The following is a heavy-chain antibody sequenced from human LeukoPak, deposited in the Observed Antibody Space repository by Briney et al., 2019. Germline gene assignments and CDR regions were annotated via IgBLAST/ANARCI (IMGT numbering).Heavy chain of an antibody. CDR2: ITSSSSYI. Sequence: PGGSLRLSCAASGFTFSSYNMNWVRQAPGKGLEWVSSITSSSSYIYYADSVKGRFTISRDNAKNSLYLQINSLRAEDTAVYYCASSYDSSWGQGTLVTVSS. CDR1: GFTFSSYN. D-gene: IGHD3-22*01. CDR3: ASSYDSS. J-gene: IGHJ4*02. V-gene: IGHV3-21*01.